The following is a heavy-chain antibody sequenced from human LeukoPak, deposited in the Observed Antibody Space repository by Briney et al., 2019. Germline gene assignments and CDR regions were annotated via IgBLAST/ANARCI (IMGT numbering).Heavy chain of an antibody. J-gene: IGHJ6*02. CDR1: GGSFSGYY. D-gene: IGHD2-2*01. V-gene: IGHV4-34*01. CDR2: INHSGST. Sequence: SETLSLTCAVYGGSFSGYYWSWIRQPPGKGLEWIGEINHSGSTNYNPSLKSRVTISVDTSKNQFSLKLSSATAADTAVYYCARGPKVQYCSSTSCYRYYYYGMDVWGQGTTVTVSS. CDR3: ARGPKVQYCSSTSCYRYYYYGMDV.